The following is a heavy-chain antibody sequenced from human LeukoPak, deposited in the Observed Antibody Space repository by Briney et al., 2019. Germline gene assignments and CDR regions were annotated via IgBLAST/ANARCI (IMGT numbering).Heavy chain of an antibody. V-gene: IGHV5-51*01. CDR1: GYSYTSYW. CDR3: ARVAYCGGDCYSILDY. Sequence: GEALKISCKGSGYSYTSYWIGWVRQLPGKGLGWMGTIYPGDSDTRYSTSFQGQVTISADKSIHTAYLQWSSLKASDTAMYYCARVAYCGGDCYSILDYWGQGSLVTVSS. D-gene: IGHD2-21*02. CDR2: IYPGDSDT. J-gene: IGHJ4*02.